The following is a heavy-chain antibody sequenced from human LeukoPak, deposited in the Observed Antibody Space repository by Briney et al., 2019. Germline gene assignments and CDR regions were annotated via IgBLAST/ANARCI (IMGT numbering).Heavy chain of an antibody. CDR1: GGSISSSSYY. CDR2: IYYSGST. V-gene: IGHV4-39*07. D-gene: IGHD2-2*01. Sequence: PSETLSLTCTVSGGSISSSSYYWGWIRQPPEKGLEWIGSIYYSGSTNYNPSLKSRVTISVDTSKNQFSLKLSSVTAADTAVYYCARTRLGYCSSTSCYGRSEFGYWGQGTLVTVSS. J-gene: IGHJ4*02. CDR3: ARTRLGYCSSTSCYGRSEFGY.